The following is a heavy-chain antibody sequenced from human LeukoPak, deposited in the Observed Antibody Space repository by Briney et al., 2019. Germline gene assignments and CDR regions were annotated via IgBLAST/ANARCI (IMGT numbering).Heavy chain of an antibody. CDR2: ISGTGRSR. CDR3: ARWEYCSSTYCSFDY. Sequence: GGSLRLSCAASGFTFSTYEMNWVRQAPGKGLEWVSYISGTGRSRNYADSVKGRFTISRDNAKNSLYLQMNSPRAEDTAVYYCARWEYCSSTYCSFDYWGQGTLVTVSS. CDR1: GFTFSTYE. J-gene: IGHJ4*02. V-gene: IGHV3-48*03. D-gene: IGHD2-2*01.